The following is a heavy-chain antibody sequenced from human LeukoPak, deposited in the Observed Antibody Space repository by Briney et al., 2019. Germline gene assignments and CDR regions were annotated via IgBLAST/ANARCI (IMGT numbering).Heavy chain of an antibody. Sequence: GALRLSCAASGFTFSDYYMSWIRQAPGKGLEWVAAIWDDGNTKHYVDSVKGRFTISRDNPKNTLYLQMNSLRVEDTAVYYCARQYSSSYFYGHWGQGTLVTVSS. D-gene: IGHD3-22*01. J-gene: IGHJ4*02. CDR2: IWDDGNTK. CDR1: GFTFSDYY. V-gene: IGHV3-33*08. CDR3: ARQYSSSYFYGH.